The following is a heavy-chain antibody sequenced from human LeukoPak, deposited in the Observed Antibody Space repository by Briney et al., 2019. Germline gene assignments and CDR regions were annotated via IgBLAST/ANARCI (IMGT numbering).Heavy chain of an antibody. D-gene: IGHD3-22*01. J-gene: IGHJ4*02. CDR2: INHSGST. CDR1: GGSFSGYY. V-gene: IGHV4-34*01. Sequence: PSETLSLTCAVYGGSFSGYYWSWIRQPPGKGLEWIGEINHSGSTNYNPSLKSRVTISVDTSKNQFSLKLSSVTAADTAVYYCARDPDKYYYDSSGYVWGQGTLVTVSS. CDR3: ARDPDKYYYDSSGYV.